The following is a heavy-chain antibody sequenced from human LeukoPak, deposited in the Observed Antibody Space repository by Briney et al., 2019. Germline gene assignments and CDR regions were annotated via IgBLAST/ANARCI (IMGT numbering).Heavy chain of an antibody. Sequence: GGPLRLSCAASGFTFSSYSMNWVRQAPGKGLEWVSSISSSSSYIYYADSVKGRFTISRDNVKNSLYLQMNSLRAEDTAVYYCARDRGSGRIDYWGQGTLVTVSS. J-gene: IGHJ4*02. CDR3: ARDRGSGRIDY. V-gene: IGHV3-21*01. CDR1: GFTFSSYS. D-gene: IGHD6-19*01. CDR2: ISSSSSYI.